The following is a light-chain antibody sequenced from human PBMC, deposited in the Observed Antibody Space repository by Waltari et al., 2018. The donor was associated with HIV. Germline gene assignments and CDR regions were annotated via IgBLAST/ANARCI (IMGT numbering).Light chain of an antibody. CDR2: RNN. Sequence: QSVLTQPPSASGTPGQRVTIPCSGSSSNIGSNSVYWYQQLPGTAPKLLIYRNNQRPSGVPDRVSGSKSGTSASLAISGLRSEDEADYYCAAWDDSLSGLWVFGGGTKLTVL. J-gene: IGLJ3*02. CDR1: SSNIGSNS. CDR3: AAWDDSLSGLWV. V-gene: IGLV1-47*01.